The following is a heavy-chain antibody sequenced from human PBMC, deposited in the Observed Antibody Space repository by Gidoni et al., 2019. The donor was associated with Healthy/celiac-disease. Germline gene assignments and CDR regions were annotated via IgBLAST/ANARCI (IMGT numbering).Heavy chain of an antibody. CDR3: ARDYLRLPGSFFGY. CDR2: SSSSSSYI. J-gene: IGHJ4*02. D-gene: IGHD3-3*01. CDR1: GFTFSSYS. Sequence: EVQLVESGGGLVKPGGSLRLSCAASGFTFSSYSMNWVRQAPGKGLEWVSSSSSSSSYIYYADSVKGRFTISRDNAKNSLYLQMNSLRAEDTAVYYCARDYLRLPGSFFGYWGQGTLVTVSS. V-gene: IGHV3-21*01.